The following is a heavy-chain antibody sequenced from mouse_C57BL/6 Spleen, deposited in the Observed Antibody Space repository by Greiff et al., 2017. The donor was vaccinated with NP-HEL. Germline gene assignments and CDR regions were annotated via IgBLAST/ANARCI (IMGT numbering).Heavy chain of an antibody. J-gene: IGHJ2*01. CDR3: ARYWDGAYYFDY. CDR1: GYTFTSYG. CDR2: IYPRSGNT. V-gene: IGHV1-81*01. D-gene: IGHD4-1*01. Sequence: VQLVESGAELARPGASVKLSCKASGYTFTSYGISWVKQRTGQGLEWIGEIYPRSGNTYYNEKFKGKATLTADKSSSTAYMELRSLTSEDSAVYFCARYWDGAYYFDYWGQGTTLTVSS.